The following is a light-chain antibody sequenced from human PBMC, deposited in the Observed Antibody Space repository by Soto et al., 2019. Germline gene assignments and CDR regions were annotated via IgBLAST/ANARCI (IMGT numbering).Light chain of an antibody. CDR2: GAS. CDR3: LQYDSSPWT. V-gene: IGKV3-20*01. J-gene: IGKJ1*01. Sequence: EIVLTQSPGTLSLSPGERATLSCRASQSVSSSFLAWYQQKPGQAPRLLIYGASSRATGIPDRFSGSGSGTDFTLTISRLEPEDCAVYYCLQYDSSPWTFGQGTKVEIK. CDR1: QSVSSSF.